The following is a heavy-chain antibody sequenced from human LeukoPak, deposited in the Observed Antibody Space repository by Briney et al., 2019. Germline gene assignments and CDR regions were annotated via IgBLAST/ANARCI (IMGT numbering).Heavy chain of an antibody. CDR1: GFPFSSHW. CDR2: MKGDGSEI. Sequence: GGALRLSCAASGFPFSSHWMTWLRHAPGKGLEWVANMKGDGSEIHYVDSVKGRFTISRDNAKNSLYLQMNCLRAEDTAVYYCARPAYTAAYDLWGQGTMVTVSS. V-gene: IGHV3-7*01. D-gene: IGHD3-16*01. J-gene: IGHJ3*01. CDR3: ARPAYTAAYDL.